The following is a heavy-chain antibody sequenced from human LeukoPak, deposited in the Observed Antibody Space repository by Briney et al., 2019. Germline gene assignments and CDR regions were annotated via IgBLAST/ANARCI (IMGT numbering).Heavy chain of an antibody. CDR3: AKGLDYGDYKWFDP. CDR2: ISGSGGSS. J-gene: IGHJ5*02. CDR1: GFTFSSYA. V-gene: IGHV3-23*01. Sequence: PGGSPRLSCAASGFTFSSYAMSWVRQAPGKGLEWVSAISGSGGSSYYADSVKGRFTISRDNSKNTLYLQMNSLTAEDTAVYYCAKGLDYGDYKWFDPWGQGTLVTVSS. D-gene: IGHD4-17*01.